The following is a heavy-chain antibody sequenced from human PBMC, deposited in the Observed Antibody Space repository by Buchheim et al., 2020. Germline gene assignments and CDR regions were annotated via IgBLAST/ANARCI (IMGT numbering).Heavy chain of an antibody. D-gene: IGHD5-12*01. V-gene: IGHV1-69*02. CDR2: IIPILGIA. J-gene: IGHJ4*02. CDR3: ARAPNGRDGYDPGPRFDY. Sequence: QVQLVQSGAEVKKPGSSVKVSCKASGGTFSSYTISWVRQAPGQGLEWMGRIIPILGIANYAQKFQGRVTITADKSTSTAYMELSSLRSEDTAVYYCARAPNGRDGYDPGPRFDYWGQGTL. CDR1: GGTFSSYT.